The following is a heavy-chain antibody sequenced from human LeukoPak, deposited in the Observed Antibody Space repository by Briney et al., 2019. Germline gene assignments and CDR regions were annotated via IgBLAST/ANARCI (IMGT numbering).Heavy chain of an antibody. V-gene: IGHV4-59*08. J-gene: IGHJ5*02. D-gene: IGHD6-19*01. CDR1: GGSISSYY. Sequence: SETLSLTCTVSGGSISSYYWSWIRQPPGKGLEWMGYIYYSGSTNYNPSLKSRVTISVDTSKNQFSLKLSSVTAADTAVYYCARTGAVAGIGWFDPWGQGTLVTVSS. CDR3: ARTGAVAGIGWFDP. CDR2: IYYSGST.